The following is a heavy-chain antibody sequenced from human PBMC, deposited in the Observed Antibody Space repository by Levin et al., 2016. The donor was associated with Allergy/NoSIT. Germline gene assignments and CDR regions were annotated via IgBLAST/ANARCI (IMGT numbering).Heavy chain of an antibody. Sequence: GESLKISCVVSGFDFINAWMSWVRQAPGKGLEWVGRIKSKLDGGTIDYAAPVKGRFIISRDDSKNTVYVQMNSLKIEDTAVYYCTTEEWYSLHWGQGTLVTVSS. V-gene: IGHV3-15*01. CDR2: IKSKLDGGTI. CDR3: TTEEWYSLH. CDR1: GFDFINAW. J-gene: IGHJ4*02. D-gene: IGHD3-3*01.